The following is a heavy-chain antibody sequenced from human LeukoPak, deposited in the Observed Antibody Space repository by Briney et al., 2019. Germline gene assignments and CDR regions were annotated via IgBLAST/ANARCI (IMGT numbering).Heavy chain of an antibody. D-gene: IGHD3-22*01. CDR2: IILIFGTA. J-gene: IGHJ6*02. CDR1: GGTFSSYA. Sequence: SVKVSCKASGGTFSSYAISWVRQAPGQGLEWMGGIILIFGTANYAQKFQGRVTITADESTSTAYMELSSLRSEDTAVYYCARARDSSGYYYYYYGMDAWGQGTTVTVSS. CDR3: ARARDSSGYYYYYYGMDA. V-gene: IGHV1-69*13.